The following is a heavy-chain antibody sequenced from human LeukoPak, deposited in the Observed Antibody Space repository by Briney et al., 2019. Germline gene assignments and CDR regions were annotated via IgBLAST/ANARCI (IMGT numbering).Heavy chain of an antibody. D-gene: IGHD3-10*01. CDR3: ARADDLYYDSGKRGRYFDY. Sequence: SQTLSLTCTVSGGSISSGDYYWSWIRQPPGKGLEWIGYIYYSGSTYYNPSLKSRVTISVDTSKNQFSLKLSSVTAADTAVYYCARADDLYYDSGKRGRYFDYWGQGTLVTVSS. CDR2: IYYSGST. J-gene: IGHJ4*02. CDR1: GGSISSGDYY. V-gene: IGHV4-30-4*01.